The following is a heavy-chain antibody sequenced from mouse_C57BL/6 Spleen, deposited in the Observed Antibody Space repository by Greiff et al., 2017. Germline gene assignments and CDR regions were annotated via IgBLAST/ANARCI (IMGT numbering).Heavy chain of an antibody. J-gene: IGHJ1*03. D-gene: IGHD1-1*01. CDR3: ARDYGSEYWYFDV. V-gene: IGHV1-59*01. CDR2: IDPSDSYT. CDR1: GYTFTSYW. Sequence: QVQLQQSGAELVRPGTSVKLSCKASGYTFTSYWMHWVKQRPGQGLEWIGVIDPSDSYTNYNQKFKGKATLTVDTSSSTAYMQLSSLTSEDSAVYDCARDYGSEYWYFDVWGTGTTVTVSS.